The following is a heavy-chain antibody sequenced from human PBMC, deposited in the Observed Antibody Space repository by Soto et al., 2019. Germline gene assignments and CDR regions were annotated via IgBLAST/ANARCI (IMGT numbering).Heavy chain of an antibody. Sequence: QVQLVESGGGVVQPGRSLRLSCAASGFTFSSYGMHWVRQAPGKGLEWVAVISFDGSNKYYADSVKGRFTISRDNSKNTLYLQMNSLRAEDTAVYYCAKDRRPNNCSGMDVWGLGTTVTVSS. CDR1: GFTFSSYG. D-gene: IGHD6-25*01. CDR2: ISFDGSNK. V-gene: IGHV3-30*18. J-gene: IGHJ6*02. CDR3: AKDRRPNNCSGMDV.